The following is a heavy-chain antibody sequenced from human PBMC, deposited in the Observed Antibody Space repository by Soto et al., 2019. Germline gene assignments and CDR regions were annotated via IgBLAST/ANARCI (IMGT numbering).Heavy chain of an antibody. CDR1: GFTFSSYS. J-gene: IGHJ4*02. Sequence: HPGGSLRLSCAASGFTFSSYSMNWVRQAPGRGLEWVSVITGGGDTTYYADSVKGRFTISRDNSKNTLSLQMNSLRAEDTALYYCAKRDRSNWSYFDYWGQGTLVTVSS. V-gene: IGHV3-23*01. CDR2: ITGGGDTT. CDR3: AKRDRSNWSYFDY. D-gene: IGHD1-20*01.